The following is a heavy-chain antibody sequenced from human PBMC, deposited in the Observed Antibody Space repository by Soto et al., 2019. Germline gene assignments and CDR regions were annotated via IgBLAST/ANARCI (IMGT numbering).Heavy chain of an antibody. CDR3: AREGSHSAYNFAIGIQLWSFDR. D-gene: IGHD1-1*01. CDR1: GDSLKNHY. J-gene: IGHJ5*02. Sequence: SETLSLTCPVSGDSLKNHYWAWIRHSPGKGLEWIGNIYDSGSTNYSPALKSRVSMSVDTSKNLFSLKMNSVTAADTAVYYCAREGSHSAYNFAIGIQLWSFDRWGQGLPVTVSS. V-gene: IGHV4-59*11. CDR2: IYDSGST.